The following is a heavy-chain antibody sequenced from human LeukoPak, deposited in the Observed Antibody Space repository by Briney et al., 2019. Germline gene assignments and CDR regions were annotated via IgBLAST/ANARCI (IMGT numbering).Heavy chain of an antibody. CDR3: ARDSSDVLTGYYHF. D-gene: IGHD3-9*01. V-gene: IGHV1-2*02. CDR2: INPNSGRT. Sequence: ASVKVSCKTSGYSFNDYYLHLVRQAPAQGLEWMGWINPNSGRTDYAPKFQGRVTLTTDTSITTAYMELRSLISGDTALYYCARDSSDVLTGYYHFWGQGTLVTVSS. CDR1: GYSFNDYY. J-gene: IGHJ4*02.